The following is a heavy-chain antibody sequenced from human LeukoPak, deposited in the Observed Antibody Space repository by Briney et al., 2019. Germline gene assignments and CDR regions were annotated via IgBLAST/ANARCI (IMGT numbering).Heavy chain of an antibody. V-gene: IGHV3-23*01. CDR2: ISGSGGST. J-gene: IGHJ4*02. CDR3: AKGIVVGATPYYFDY. D-gene: IGHD1-26*01. CDR1: GFTFSSYA. Sequence: PGGSLRLSCAASGFTFSSYAMSSVRQAPGKGLEWVSAISGSGGSTYYADSVKGRFTISRDNSKNTLYLQMNSLRAEDTAVYYCAKGIVVGATPYYFDYWGQGTLVTVSS.